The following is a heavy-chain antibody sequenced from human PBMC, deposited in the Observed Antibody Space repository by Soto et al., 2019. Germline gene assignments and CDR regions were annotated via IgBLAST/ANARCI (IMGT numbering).Heavy chain of an antibody. CDR2: IYYSGRT. V-gene: IGHV4-31*03. D-gene: IGHD6-13*01. Sequence: PSETLSLTCTVSGGSISSGGYYWCWIRQHPGKGLEWIGNIYYSGRTYYNPSLKSRVTISVDTSKNQFSLKVSSVTGADTAVYYCARVFSEASSFFDPWGQGTLVTVSA. CDR3: ARVFSEASSFFDP. J-gene: IGHJ5*02. CDR1: GGSISSGGYY.